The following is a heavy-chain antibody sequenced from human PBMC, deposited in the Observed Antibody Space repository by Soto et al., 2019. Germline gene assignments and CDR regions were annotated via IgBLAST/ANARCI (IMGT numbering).Heavy chain of an antibody. CDR1: GGPFSSYA. J-gene: IGHJ3*02. V-gene: IGHV1-69*13. CDR2: IIPIFGTA. CDR3: ARALVGATLIGLAFDI. Sequence: SVKVSCKASGGPFSSYAISWVRQAPGQGLEWMGGIIPIFGTANYAQKFQGRVTITADESTSTAYMELSSLRSEDTAVYYCARALVGATLIGLAFDIWGQGTMVTVSS. D-gene: IGHD1-26*01.